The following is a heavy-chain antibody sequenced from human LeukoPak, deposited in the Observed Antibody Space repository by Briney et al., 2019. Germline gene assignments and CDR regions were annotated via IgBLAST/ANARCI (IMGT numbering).Heavy chain of an antibody. J-gene: IGHJ4*02. V-gene: IGHV1-69*13. CDR3: ARDSGPDYGGNFHFDY. D-gene: IGHD4-23*01. CDR2: IIPIFGTA. Sequence: SVKVSCKASGGTFSSYAISWVRQAPGQGLEWMGGIIPIFGTANYAQKFQGRVTITADESTSTAYMELSSLRSEDTAVYYCARDSGPDYGGNFHFDYWGQGTLVTVSS. CDR1: GGTFSSYA.